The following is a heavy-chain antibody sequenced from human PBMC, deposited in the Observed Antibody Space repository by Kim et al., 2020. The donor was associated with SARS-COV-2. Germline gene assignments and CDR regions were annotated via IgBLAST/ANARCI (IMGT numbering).Heavy chain of an antibody. Sequence: GGSLRLSCAASGFTFSSYSMNWVRQAPGKGLEWVSSISSSSSYIHYADSVKGRSTISRDNAKNSLCLQMNSLRAEDTAVYYCARDIAPPDYWGQGTLVTVSS. J-gene: IGHJ4*02. CDR2: ISSSSSYI. CDR3: ARDIAPPDY. CDR1: GFTFSSYS. V-gene: IGHV3-21*01. D-gene: IGHD6-6*01.